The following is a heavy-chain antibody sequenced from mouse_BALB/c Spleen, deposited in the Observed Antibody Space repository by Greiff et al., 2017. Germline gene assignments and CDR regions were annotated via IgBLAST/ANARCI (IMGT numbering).Heavy chain of an antibody. CDR3: AKHYYGSSSWYFDV. Sequence: VQGVESGPGLVAPSQSLSITCTVSGFSLTDYGVSWIRQPPGKGLEWLGVIWGGGSTYYNSALKSRLSISKDNSKSQVFLKMNSLQTDDTAMYYCAKHYYGSSSWYFDVWGAGTTVTVSS. CDR2: IWGGGST. CDR1: GFSLTDYG. V-gene: IGHV2-6-5*01. J-gene: IGHJ1*01. D-gene: IGHD1-1*01.